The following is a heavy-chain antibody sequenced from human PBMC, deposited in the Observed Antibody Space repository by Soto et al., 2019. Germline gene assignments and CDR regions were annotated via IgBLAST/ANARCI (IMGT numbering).Heavy chain of an antibody. CDR3: ARDRSNSPDYFDY. CDR2: IYYSGST. J-gene: IGHJ4*02. V-gene: IGHV4-30-4*01. D-gene: IGHD6-6*01. CDR1: GGSISSDDYY. Sequence: SETLSLTCTVSGGSISSDDYYWSWIRQPPGKGLEWIGYIYYSGSTSYNPSLKSRLTISLDTSKNQFSLKLSSVSAADTAVYYCARDRSNSPDYFDYWGQGTLVTVSS.